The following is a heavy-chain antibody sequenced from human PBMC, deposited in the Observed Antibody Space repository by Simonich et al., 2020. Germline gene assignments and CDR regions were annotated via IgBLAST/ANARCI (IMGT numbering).Heavy chain of an antibody. CDR2: IYYSGST. CDR3: ARQRVLMVYAIDY. D-gene: IGHD2-8*01. Sequence: QLQLQESGPGLVKPSETLSLTCTVSGGSISSSSYYWGWIRQPPGKGLEWSGSIYYSGSTSYNPNLKIRVTISVDTSKNQFSLKLSSVTAADTAVYYCARQRVLMVYAIDYWGQGTLVTVSS. J-gene: IGHJ4*02. CDR1: GGSISSSSYY. V-gene: IGHV4-39*01.